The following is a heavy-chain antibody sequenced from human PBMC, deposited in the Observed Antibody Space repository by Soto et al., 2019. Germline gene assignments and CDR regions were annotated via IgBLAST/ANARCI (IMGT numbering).Heavy chain of an antibody. CDR3: AIVYGSGSYYNVIHFDY. D-gene: IGHD3-10*01. Sequence: SVKVSCKASGGTFSSYAISWVRQAPGQGLEWMGGIIPIFGTANYAQKFQGRVTITADESTSTAYMELSSLRSEDTAVYYCAIVYGSGSYYNVIHFDYWGQGTLVTVSS. J-gene: IGHJ4*02. V-gene: IGHV1-69*13. CDR1: GGTFSSYA. CDR2: IIPIFGTA.